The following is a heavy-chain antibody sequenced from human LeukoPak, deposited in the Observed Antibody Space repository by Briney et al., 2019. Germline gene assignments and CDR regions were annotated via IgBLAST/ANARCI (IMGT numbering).Heavy chain of an antibody. V-gene: IGHV3-23*01. D-gene: IGHD3-10*01. J-gene: IGHJ4*02. CDR3: AKENTMVRGPAAFDY. Sequence: XXXCAXXGFTXSXXAMSWVXXAPGXGLXXVSAISGSGGNTYYADSVKGRFTISRDNSKNTLYLQMNSLRAEDTAVYCCAKENTMVRGPAAFDYWGQGTLVTVSS. CDR1: GFTXSXXA. CDR2: ISGSGGNT.